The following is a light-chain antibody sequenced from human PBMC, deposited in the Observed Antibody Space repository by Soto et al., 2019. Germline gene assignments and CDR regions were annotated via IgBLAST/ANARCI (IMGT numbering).Light chain of an antibody. CDR1: QSVSSIS. Sequence: TVVTQSPGTLSLSPGEKATLSCRASQSVSSISLAWYQQRPGQAARRRIYGTASRATGIPARVSGSGSGTDFTLTISSLQPEDFATYSCQQTYRTPLTFGGGTKV. CDR2: GTA. V-gene: IGKV3-20*01. CDR3: QQTYRTPLT. J-gene: IGKJ4*01.